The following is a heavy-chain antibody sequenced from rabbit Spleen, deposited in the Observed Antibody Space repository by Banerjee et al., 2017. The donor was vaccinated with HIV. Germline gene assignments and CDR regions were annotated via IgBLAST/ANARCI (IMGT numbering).Heavy chain of an antibody. J-gene: IGHJ3*01. CDR1: GFSFSSSYY. D-gene: IGHD7-1*01. CDR2: TDTSSGST. Sequence: QEQLVESGGGLVQPEGSLTLTCTASGFSFSSSYYICWVRQAPGKGLELIACTDTSSGSTWYASWVNGQFTISRSTSLNTVDLKMTSLTAADTATYFCARDSAVYPTWLDLWGQGTLVTVS. CDR3: ARDSAVYPTWLDL. V-gene: IGHV1S43*01.